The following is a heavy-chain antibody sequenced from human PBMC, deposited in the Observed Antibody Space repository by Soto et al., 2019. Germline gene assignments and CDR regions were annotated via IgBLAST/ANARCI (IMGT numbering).Heavy chain of an antibody. V-gene: IGHV3-33*01. Sequence: GGSLRLSCAASGFTFSSYGMHWVRQAPGKGLEWVAVIWYDGSNKYYADSVKGRFTISRDNSKNTLYLQMNSLRAEDTAVYYCARVIDSSWYFDLWGRGTLVTVS. CDR3: ARVIDSSWYFDL. D-gene: IGHD1-26*01. J-gene: IGHJ2*01. CDR2: IWYDGSNK. CDR1: GFTFSSYG.